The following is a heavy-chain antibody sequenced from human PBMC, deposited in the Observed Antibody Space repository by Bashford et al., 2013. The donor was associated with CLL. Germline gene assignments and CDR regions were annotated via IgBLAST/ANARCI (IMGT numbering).Heavy chain of an antibody. D-gene: IGHD2-8*01. CDR3: ASLTDRHIVLIRGDWYFDL. Sequence: GGPLRLSLCSLWISPSVAMLCTGSARLRGKGLEWVAVISYDGSNKYYADSVKGRFTISRDNSKNTLYLQMNSLRAEDTAVYYCASLTDRHIVLIRGDWYFDLWGPVAPLVTRLL. J-gene: IGHJ2*01. V-gene: IGHV3-30-3*01. CDR2: ISYDGSNK. CDR1: ISPSVAML.